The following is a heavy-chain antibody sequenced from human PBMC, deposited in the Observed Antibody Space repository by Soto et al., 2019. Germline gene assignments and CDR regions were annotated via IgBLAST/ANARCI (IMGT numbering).Heavy chain of an antibody. V-gene: IGHV3-74*01. Sequence: EVQLVESGGGLVPPGGSLRLSCAASGFTFSSHWMHWVRQAPGKGLVWVSRLNSDGSSINYADSVRGRFTISRDNAKNTLYLQVNILRAEDTAVYYCARGGLDKYYFDYWGQGTLVTVSS. CDR3: ARGGLDKYYFDY. J-gene: IGHJ4*02. CDR2: LNSDGSSI. CDR1: GFTFSSHW. D-gene: IGHD2-2*03.